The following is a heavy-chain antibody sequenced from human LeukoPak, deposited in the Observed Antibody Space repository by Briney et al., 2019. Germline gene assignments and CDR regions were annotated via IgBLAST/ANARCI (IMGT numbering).Heavy chain of an antibody. J-gene: IGHJ4*02. CDR1: GFTFSSYS. V-gene: IGHV3-21*01. D-gene: IGHD5-18*01. CDR2: ISSSSSYI. CDR3: ARAHTAMAYSNFDY. Sequence: GGSLRLSCAASGFTFSSYSMNWVRQAPGKGLEWVSSISSSSSYIYYADSVKGRFTISRDNAKNSLYLQMNSLRAEDTAVYYCARAHTAMAYSNFDYWGQGTLVTVSS.